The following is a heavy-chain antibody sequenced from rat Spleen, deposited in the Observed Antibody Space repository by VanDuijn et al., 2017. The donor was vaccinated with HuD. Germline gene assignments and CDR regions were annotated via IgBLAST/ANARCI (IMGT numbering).Heavy chain of an antibody. CDR1: GFSLTDYS. CDR3: TRPNNPHWYFDF. D-gene: IGHD1-10*01. Sequence: QVQLKESGPGLVQPSQTLSLTCTVSGFSLTDYSVYWVRQPPGKGLEWMGRIQSGGSTDYNSALKSRLSISRDTSKSQVFLKMNSLQTEDTAIYCCTRPNNPHWYFDFWGPGTMVTVSS. J-gene: IGHJ1*01. CDR2: IQSGGST. V-gene: IGHV2-19*01.